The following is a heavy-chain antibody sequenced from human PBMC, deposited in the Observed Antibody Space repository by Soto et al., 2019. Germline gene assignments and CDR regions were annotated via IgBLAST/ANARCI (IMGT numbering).Heavy chain of an antibody. CDR3: ARDIGSYGWLGAFDI. V-gene: IGHV3-30-3*01. CDR2: ISYDGSNK. Sequence: PGGSLRLSCAASGFTFSSYAMHWVRQAPGKGLEWVAVISYDGSNKYYADSVKGRFTISRDNSKNTLYLQMNSLRAEDTAVYYCARDIGSYGWLGAFDIWGQGTMVTVSS. CDR1: GFTFSSYA. J-gene: IGHJ3*02. D-gene: IGHD5-18*01.